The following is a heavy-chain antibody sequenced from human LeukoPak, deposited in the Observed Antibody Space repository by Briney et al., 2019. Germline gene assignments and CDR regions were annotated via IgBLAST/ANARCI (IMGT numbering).Heavy chain of an antibody. D-gene: IGHD6-13*01. CDR1: GFTFSSYA. V-gene: IGHV3-30-3*01. Sequence: PGGSLRLSCAASGFTFSSYAMHWVRQAPGKGLEWVAVISYDGSNKYYADSVKGRFTISRDNSKDTLYLQMNSLRAEDTAVYYCARDHRRPGQYSSSWYHFDYWGQGTLVTVSS. CDR2: ISYDGSNK. CDR3: ARDHRRPGQYSSSWYHFDY. J-gene: IGHJ4*02.